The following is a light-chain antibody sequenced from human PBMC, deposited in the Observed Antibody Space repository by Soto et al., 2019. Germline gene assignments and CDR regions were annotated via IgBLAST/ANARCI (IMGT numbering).Light chain of an antibody. V-gene: IGKV1-5*01. CDR1: QGISSW. Sequence: DIQMTQSPSTLSASVGYRVSITCRANQGISSWLAWYQQKHGKATKLLIYDASNLKSGVPSRFSGSGSGTELTITISSLQPEDFETYYCQQRKSYPITFGQGTRLEIK. CDR3: QQRKSYPIT. CDR2: DAS. J-gene: IGKJ5*01.